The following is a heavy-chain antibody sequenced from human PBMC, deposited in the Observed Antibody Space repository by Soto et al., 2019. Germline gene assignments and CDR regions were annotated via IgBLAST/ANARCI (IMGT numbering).Heavy chain of an antibody. CDR3: ARGGKWELLLRL. CDR1: GFSFSDYG. Sequence: QVQLVESGGGVVRPGTSLRLSCEGSGFSFSDYGMNWVRQAPGKGLEWVAVIWYDGSVRRYADSVKGRFTISRDISKNTLYLQMNSLRVEDTGVYFCARGGKWELLLRLWGQGTLVTVSS. D-gene: IGHD1-26*01. J-gene: IGHJ4*02. CDR2: IWYDGSVR. V-gene: IGHV3-33*01.